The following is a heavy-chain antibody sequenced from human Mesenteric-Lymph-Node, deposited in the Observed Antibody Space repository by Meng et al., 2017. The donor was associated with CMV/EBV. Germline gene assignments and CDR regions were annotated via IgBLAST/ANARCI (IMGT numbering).Heavy chain of an antibody. Sequence: ASVKVSCKASEYTLTGYYMHWVRQAPGQGLEWMGWINPNSGGTIYTQKFQGRVTMTRDTSISTAYMELSRLRSDDTAVYYCARVRGCSGDSCYRFFDYWGQGTLVTVSS. J-gene: IGHJ4*02. D-gene: IGHD2-15*01. CDR1: EYTLTGYY. CDR2: INPNSGGT. V-gene: IGHV1-2*02. CDR3: ARVRGCSGDSCYRFFDY.